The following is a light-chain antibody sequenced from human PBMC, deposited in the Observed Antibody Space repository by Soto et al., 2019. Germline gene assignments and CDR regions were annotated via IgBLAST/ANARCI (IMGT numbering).Light chain of an antibody. CDR1: NSNIGSNA. V-gene: IGLV1-36*01. Sequence: QSVLTQSPSVSGAPRQSVNISCSGNNSNIGSNAVHWYQQLPGKAPKLLMYYNDMLPSGVSDRFSGSKSGTSASLAISGLQSEYEGDYYCATWDDRLTAWVSGGGTKLTVL. CDR3: ATWDDRLTAWV. J-gene: IGLJ3*02. CDR2: YND.